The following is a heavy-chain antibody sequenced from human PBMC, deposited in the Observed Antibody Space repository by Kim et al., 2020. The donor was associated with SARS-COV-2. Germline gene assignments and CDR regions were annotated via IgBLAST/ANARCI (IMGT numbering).Heavy chain of an antibody. J-gene: IGHJ4*02. D-gene: IGHD3-22*01. CDR3: ARVSGYYDSSGYYYGY. Sequence: SETLSLTCAVYGGSFSGYYWSWIRQPPGKGLEWIGEINHSGSTNYNPSLKSRVTISVDTSKNQFSLKLSSVTAADTAVYYCARVSGYYDSSGYYYGYWGQGTLVTVSS. CDR2: INHSGST. CDR1: GGSFSGYY. V-gene: IGHV4-34*01.